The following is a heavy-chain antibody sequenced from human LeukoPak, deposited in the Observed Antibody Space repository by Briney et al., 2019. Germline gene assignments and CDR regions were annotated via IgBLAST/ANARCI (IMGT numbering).Heavy chain of an antibody. D-gene: IGHD6-13*01. CDR2: IYHSGST. Sequence: SQTLSLTCTVSGGSISSGGYYWSWIRQPPGKGLEWIGYIYHSGSTYYNPSLKSRVTISVDRSKNQFSLKLSSVTAADTAVYYCARSHSSSIAAAGTRPFDYWGQGTLVTVSS. J-gene: IGHJ4*02. CDR3: ARSHSSSIAAAGTRPFDY. CDR1: GGSISSGGYY. V-gene: IGHV4-30-2*01.